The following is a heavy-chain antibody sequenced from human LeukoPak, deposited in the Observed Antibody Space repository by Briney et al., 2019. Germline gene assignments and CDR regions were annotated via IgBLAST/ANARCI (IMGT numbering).Heavy chain of an antibody. J-gene: IGHJ4*02. CDR2: IYWDDDK. CDR3: SRTRRGQIGWTNDY. CDR1: GFSLTTSGVG. V-gene: IGHV2-5*02. Sequence: SGPVLMYPTQALTLTCTFSGFSLTTSGVGVGWIRQPPGKALEWLALIYWDDDKRYSPSLKSRVTITKDTSKNQVVLTMTNMDPVDTATYYCSRTRRGQIGWTNDYWGQGTLVTVSS. D-gene: IGHD6-19*01.